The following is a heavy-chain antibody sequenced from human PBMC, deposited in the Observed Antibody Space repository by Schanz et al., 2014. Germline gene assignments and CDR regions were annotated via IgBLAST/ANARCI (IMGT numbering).Heavy chain of an antibody. CDR3: ARGGYSSGWYDRDIAHFDY. V-gene: IGHV1-8*01. D-gene: IGHD6-19*01. J-gene: IGHJ4*02. CDR2: MNPNSGNP. Sequence: QVQLVQSGAEVKKPGASVKVSCKASGYTFTSHGISWVRQAPGQGLEWLGWMNPNSGNPGFAQKFQGRVTMTRDTSTSTAYMELRSLRSDDTAVYYCARGGYSSGWYDRDIAHFDYWGQGTLVTVSS. CDR1: GYTFTSHG.